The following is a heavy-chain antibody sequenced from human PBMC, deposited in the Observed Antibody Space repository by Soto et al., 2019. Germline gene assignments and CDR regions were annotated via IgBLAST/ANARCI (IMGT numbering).Heavy chain of an antibody. CDR1: GFTIGSYG. D-gene: IGHD3-3*01. CDR2: ITGGNT. J-gene: IGHJ4*02. V-gene: IGHV3-23*01. CDR3: VKDKERGGYDSDFDS. Sequence: EVQLLESGGGLIQPGGSLRLSCAASGFTIGSYGMGWVRQAPGKGLEWVSTITGGNTYYAASVKGRFTISRDNYKNTLYLQMGSLRAEDTALYYCVKDKERGGYDSDFDSWGQGTLDTVSS.